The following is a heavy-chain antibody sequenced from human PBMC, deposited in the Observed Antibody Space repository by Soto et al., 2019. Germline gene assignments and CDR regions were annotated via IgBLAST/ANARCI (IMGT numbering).Heavy chain of an antibody. V-gene: IGHV5-10-1*01. D-gene: IGHD5-18*01. J-gene: IGHJ5*02. CDR3: ATLDTAMVTAFWFDP. CDR2: IDPSDSYT. Sequence: GESLKISCKGSGYSFTSYWISWVRQMPGKGLEWMGRIDPSDSYTNYSPSFQGHVTISADKSISTAYLQWSSLKASDTAMYYCATLDTAMVTAFWFDPWGQGTLVTVS. CDR1: GYSFTSYW.